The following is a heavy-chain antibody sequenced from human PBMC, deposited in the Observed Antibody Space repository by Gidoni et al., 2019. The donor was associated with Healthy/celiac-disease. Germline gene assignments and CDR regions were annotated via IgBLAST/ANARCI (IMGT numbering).Heavy chain of an antibody. D-gene: IGHD6-13*01. Sequence: EVQLVESGGGLVQPGGSLRLSCAASGFTFRSYAMHWVRQAPGKGLEYVSAISSNGGSTYYANSVKGRFTISRDNSKNTLYLQMGSLRAEDMAVYYCARSRWSSSSWSNPVFDYWGQGTLVTVSS. CDR3: ARSRWSSSSWSNPVFDY. CDR1: GFTFRSYA. V-gene: IGHV3-64*01. CDR2: ISSNGGST. J-gene: IGHJ4*02.